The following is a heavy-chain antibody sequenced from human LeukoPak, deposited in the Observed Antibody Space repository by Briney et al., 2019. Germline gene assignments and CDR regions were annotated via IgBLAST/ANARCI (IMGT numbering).Heavy chain of an antibody. J-gene: IGHJ3*02. D-gene: IGHD1/OR15-1a*01. CDR3: ASNKYPVQAFDI. CDR1: GGSFSDYY. Sequence: SETLSLTCAVSGGSFSDYYWSWIRQPPGRGLEWIGEINHSGDTNYNSSLQSRVSLSVDTSRNQSSLILSSITAADTAIYYCASNKYPVQAFDIWGQGTMVTVSS. V-gene: IGHV4-34*01. CDR2: INHSGDT.